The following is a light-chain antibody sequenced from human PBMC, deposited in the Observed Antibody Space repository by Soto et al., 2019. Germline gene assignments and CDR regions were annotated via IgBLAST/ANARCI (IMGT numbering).Light chain of an antibody. CDR3: GTWDSSLSAGV. J-gene: IGLJ2*01. CDR2: DND. Sequence: QSALTQPPSVSAAPGQAVTISCSGSSSNVGYNYVSWYQQFPGTAPKLLIYDNDKRPSGIPDRFSGSKSGTSATLDITGLQTGDEADYYCGTWDSSLSAGVFGGGTKVTVL. CDR1: SSNVGYNY. V-gene: IGLV1-51*01.